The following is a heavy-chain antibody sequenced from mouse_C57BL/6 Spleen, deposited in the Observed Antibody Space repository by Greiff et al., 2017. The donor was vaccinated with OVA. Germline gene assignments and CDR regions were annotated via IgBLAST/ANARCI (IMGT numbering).Heavy chain of an antibody. CDR2: ISDGGSYT. CDR1: GFTFSSYA. J-gene: IGHJ2*01. V-gene: IGHV5-4*01. CDR3: ARDWGTGTYFDY. D-gene: IGHD4-1*01. Sequence: EVQGVESGGGLVKPGGSLKLSCAASGFTFSSYAMSWVRQTPEKRLEWVATISDGGSYTYYPDNVKGRFTISRDNAKNNLYLQMSHLKSEDTAMYYCARDWGTGTYFDYWGQGTTLTVSS.